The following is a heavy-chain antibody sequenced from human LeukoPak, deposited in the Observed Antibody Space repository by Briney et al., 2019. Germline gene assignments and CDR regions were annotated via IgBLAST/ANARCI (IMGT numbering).Heavy chain of an antibody. CDR3: AGAPNLYYFDF. J-gene: IGHJ4*02. Sequence: SETLSLTCSVSGASFSSNYWSWIRQPPGKGLEWIGHVDYTGNTNYNSSLKSRVTLSVDTSKNQFSLKLTSVTAADTAVYFCAGAPNLYYFDFWVQGVLVTVSS. V-gene: IGHV4-59*08. CDR2: VDYTGNT. CDR1: GASFSSNY. D-gene: IGHD2-8*01.